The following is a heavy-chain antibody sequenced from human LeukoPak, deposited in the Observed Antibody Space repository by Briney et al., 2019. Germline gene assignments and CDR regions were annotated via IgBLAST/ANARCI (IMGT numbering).Heavy chain of an antibody. V-gene: IGHV3-23*01. CDR2: ISGSGGST. D-gene: IGHD2-2*01. CDR1: GFTFSSYA. J-gene: IGHJ4*02. Sequence: GGSLRLSCAASGFTFSSYAMSWVRQAPGKGLEWVSAISGSGGSTYYADSVKGRFTTSRDNSKNTLYLQMNSLRAEDTAVYYCAKVPGPRKYQLLRTPNFSYSGQGALVTVSS. CDR3: AKVPGPRKYQLLRTPNFSY.